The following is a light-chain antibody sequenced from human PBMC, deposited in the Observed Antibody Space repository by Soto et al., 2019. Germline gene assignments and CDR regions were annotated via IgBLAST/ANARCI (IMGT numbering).Light chain of an antibody. CDR1: SSDVGAYIF. J-gene: IGLJ1*01. V-gene: IGLV2-8*01. CDR3: VSFAGGTYV. Sequence: QSALTQPPSASVSPGQSATISCTGTSSDVGAYIFVSWYQQHPGKAPKLMVYDVNRRPPGVPDRFFGSKSGNTASLTVSGLQAEDEADYYCVSFAGGTYVFGTGTKVTVL. CDR2: DVN.